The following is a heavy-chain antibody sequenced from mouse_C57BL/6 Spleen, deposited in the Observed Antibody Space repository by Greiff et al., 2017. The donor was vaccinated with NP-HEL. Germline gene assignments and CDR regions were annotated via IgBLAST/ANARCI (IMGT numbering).Heavy chain of an antibody. Sequence: VKVVESGPGLVAPSQSLSITCTVSGFSLTSYGVDWVRQPPGKGLEWLGVIWGGGSTNYNSALMSRLSISKDNSKSQVFLKMNSLQTDDTAMYYCARRRDDYDGIAMDYWGQGTSVTVSS. V-gene: IGHV2-9*01. D-gene: IGHD2-4*01. J-gene: IGHJ4*01. CDR3: ARRRDDYDGIAMDY. CDR2: IWGGGST. CDR1: GFSLTSYG.